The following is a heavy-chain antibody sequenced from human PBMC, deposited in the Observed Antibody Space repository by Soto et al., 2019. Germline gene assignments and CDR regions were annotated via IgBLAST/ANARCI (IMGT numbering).Heavy chain of an antibody. CDR1: SGSISRSLYY. CDR3: ARLPYYDTPPVTFDI. V-gene: IGHV4-39*01. Sequence: SETLSLTCSVPSGSISRSLYYWGWIRQPPGKGLEWFGTIYSTVSTHYNPSLKSRVTISVDTSKNQFSLKLNSVTAADTAVYYCARLPYYDTPPVTFDIWGQGAMVTVSS. CDR2: IYSTVST. D-gene: IGHD3-22*01. J-gene: IGHJ3*02.